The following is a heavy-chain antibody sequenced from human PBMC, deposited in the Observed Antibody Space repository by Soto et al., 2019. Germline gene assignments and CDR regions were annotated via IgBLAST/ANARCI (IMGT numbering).Heavy chain of an antibody. Sequence: SETLSLTCNVSGGSVSSDGYYWSWIRQPPGKAPEWIGYIYYSGSTYYNPPFKSRVTISVDTSKRQFSLKLTSVTAVDTAVYYFARDRVVRGVIITSAFDIWGQGTMVTVSS. D-gene: IGHD3-10*01. J-gene: IGHJ3*02. V-gene: IGHV4-61*08. CDR3: ARDRVVRGVIITSAFDI. CDR2: IYYSGST. CDR1: GGSVSSDGYY.